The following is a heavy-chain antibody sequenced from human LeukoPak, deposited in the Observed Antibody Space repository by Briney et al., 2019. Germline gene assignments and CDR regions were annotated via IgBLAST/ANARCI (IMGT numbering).Heavy chain of an antibody. CDR3: ARDSRLSSSET. V-gene: IGHV3-33*01. CDR2: IWYDGSNK. Sequence: GGSLRLSCAASGFTFSSYGMHWVRQAPGKGLEWVAVIWYDGSNKYYADSVKGRFTISRDNSKNTLYLQMNSLRAEDTAVYYCARDSRLSSSETWGQGTLVTVSS. J-gene: IGHJ5*02. CDR1: GFTFSSYG. D-gene: IGHD2-2*01.